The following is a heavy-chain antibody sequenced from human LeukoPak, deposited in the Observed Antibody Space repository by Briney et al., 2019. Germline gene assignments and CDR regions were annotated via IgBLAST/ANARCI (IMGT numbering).Heavy chain of an antibody. CDR2: IDYSGGST. V-gene: IGHV3-23*01. CDR1: GFTLSSYE. J-gene: IGHJ3*01. D-gene: IGHD6-19*01. Sequence: PGGSLRLSCTVSGFTLSSYEMSWIRQAPGKGLEWVSSIDYSGGSTYYADSVKGRFTISRDNSKNTLYLQMNSLRAEDTAVYYCAKDYSSGWVNAFDFWGQGTMVTVSS. CDR3: AKDYSSGWVNAFDF.